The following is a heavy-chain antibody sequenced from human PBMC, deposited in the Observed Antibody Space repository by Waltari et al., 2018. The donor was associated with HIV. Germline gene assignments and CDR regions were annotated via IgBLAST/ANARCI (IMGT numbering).Heavy chain of an antibody. CDR2: IRNKPSSYTT. CDR3: TTSAIGNIFDN. CDR1: GLAFSDYH. J-gene: IGHJ4*02. D-gene: IGHD1-1*01. V-gene: IGHV3-72*01. Sequence: EVQLVESGGGLVQPGGSLRLSCADSGLAFSDYHMDWVRQAPGKGLEWVGRIRNKPSSYTTEYAASVKGRFSISRDDSRNSLYLQMNSLKTEDTAVYYCTTSAIGNIFDNWGQGTLVTVSS.